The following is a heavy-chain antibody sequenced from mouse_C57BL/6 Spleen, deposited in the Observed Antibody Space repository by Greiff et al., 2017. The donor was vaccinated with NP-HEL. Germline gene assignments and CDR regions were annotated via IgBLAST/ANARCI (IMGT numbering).Heavy chain of an antibody. D-gene: IGHD1-1*01. CDR2: ISSGSSTI. J-gene: IGHJ2*01. V-gene: IGHV5-17*01. CDR1: GFTFSDYG. Sequence: EVNLVESGGGLVKPGGSLKLSCAASGFTFSDYGMHWVRQAPEKGLEWVAYISSGSSTIYYADTVKGRFTISRDNAKNTLFLQMTSLRSEDTAMYDCARPGYYGSWNDFDYWGQGTTLTVSS. CDR3: ARPGYYGSWNDFDY.